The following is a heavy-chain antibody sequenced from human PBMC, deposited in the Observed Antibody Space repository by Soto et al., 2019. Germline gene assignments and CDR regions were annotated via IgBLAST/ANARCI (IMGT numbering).Heavy chain of an antibody. CDR1: GYSFAVYC. V-gene: IGHV5-10-1*01. Sequence: GASLKISCNGSGYSFAVYCITLVRRKPGKGLEWMGRIDPGDSQTYYSPSFRGHVTISVTKSITTVFLQWSSLRASDTAMYYCARQIYDSDTGPNFQYYFDSWGQGTPVTVSA. J-gene: IGHJ4*02. CDR3: ARQIYDSDTGPNFQYYFDS. CDR2: IDPGDSQT. D-gene: IGHD3-22*01.